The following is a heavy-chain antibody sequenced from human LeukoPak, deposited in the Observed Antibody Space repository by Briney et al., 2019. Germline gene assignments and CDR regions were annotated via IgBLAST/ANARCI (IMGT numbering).Heavy chain of an antibody. CDR2: ISWNSGSI. D-gene: IGHD3-10*01. CDR1: GFTFDDYA. Sequence: GGSLRLSCAASGFTFDDYAMHWVRQAPGKGLEWVSGISWNSGSIGYADSVKGRFTISRDNSKNTLYLQMNSLRAEDTAVYYCARDLFGSYYFDYWGQGTLVTVSS. J-gene: IGHJ4*02. V-gene: IGHV3-9*01. CDR3: ARDLFGSYYFDY.